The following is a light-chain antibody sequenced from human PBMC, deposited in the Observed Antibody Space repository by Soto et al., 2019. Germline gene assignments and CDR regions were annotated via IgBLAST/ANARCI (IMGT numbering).Light chain of an antibody. V-gene: IGKV3-15*01. CDR2: ESS. CDR1: QSVSSN. Sequence: EILVTQSPAILSVSPGERATLSCRASQSVSSNLAWYQQKLGQAPRLLIFESSTRATGIPARFSGSGSGTEFTLTISSLQSEDFAVYFCQQYHNWPLYTFGQGTKLEIK. CDR3: QQYHNWPLYT. J-gene: IGKJ2*01.